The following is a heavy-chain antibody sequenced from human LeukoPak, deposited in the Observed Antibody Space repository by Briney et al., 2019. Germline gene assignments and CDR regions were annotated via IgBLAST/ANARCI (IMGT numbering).Heavy chain of an antibody. D-gene: IGHD6-19*01. J-gene: IGHJ4*02. CDR3: ARGWGYLDF. Sequence: PSETLSLTCTVSGGSISSYSWSWIRQPPGKGLEWIGYIYYSGSTNYNPSLKSRVTISVDTSRNQFSLKLSSVTAADTAVYYCARGWGYLDFWGQGSLVTVSS. CDR2: IYYSGST. CDR1: GGSISSYS. V-gene: IGHV4-59*01.